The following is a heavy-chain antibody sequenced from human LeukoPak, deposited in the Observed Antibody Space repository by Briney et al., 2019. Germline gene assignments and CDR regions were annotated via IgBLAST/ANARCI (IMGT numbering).Heavy chain of an antibody. CDR3: ARDYYDSSGLNWFDP. CDR2: IYTSGST. Sequence: SQTLSLTCTVSGGSISSGSYYWSWIRQPAGKGLEWIGRIYTSGSTNYNPSLKSRDTISVDTSKNQFSLKLSSVTAADTAVYYCARDYYDSSGLNWFDPWGQGTLVTVSS. J-gene: IGHJ5*02. V-gene: IGHV4-61*02. CDR1: GGSISSGSYY. D-gene: IGHD3-22*01.